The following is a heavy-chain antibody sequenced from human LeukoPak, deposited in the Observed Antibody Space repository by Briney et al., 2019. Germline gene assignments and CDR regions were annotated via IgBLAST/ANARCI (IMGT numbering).Heavy chain of an antibody. V-gene: IGHV3-23*01. CDR2: IRGSGVGT. J-gene: IGHJ4*02. Sequence: QAGGSLRLSCAASGFTFSDYVISWVRQAPGMGLEWVSTIRGSGVGTFYADSVKGRFTISRDNSKSSLYLQMNSLRAEDTAVYYCTRGAWKARDYWGQGTLVTVSS. D-gene: IGHD1-1*01. CDR3: TRGAWKARDY. CDR1: GFTFSDYV.